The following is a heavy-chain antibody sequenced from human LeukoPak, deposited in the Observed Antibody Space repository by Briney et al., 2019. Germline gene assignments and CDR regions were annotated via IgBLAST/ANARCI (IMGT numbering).Heavy chain of an antibody. D-gene: IGHD6-13*01. CDR2: IDTYSGKT. V-gene: IGHV1-18*01. CDR1: GYAYTTDG. CDR3: ARDRGIAEADSFDP. Sequence: ASVKVSCKASGYAYTTDGISWVRQAPGQGLEWMGWIDTYSGKTNYAQKFQGRVTMTSDTSTSTAYMELRSLRSDDTAVYYCARDRGIAEADSFDPWGQGTLVTVSS. J-gene: IGHJ5*02.